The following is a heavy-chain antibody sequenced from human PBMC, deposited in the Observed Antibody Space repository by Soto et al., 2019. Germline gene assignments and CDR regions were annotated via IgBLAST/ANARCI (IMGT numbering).Heavy chain of an antibody. V-gene: IGHV3-53*01. Sequence: EVQLVESGGGLIQPGGSLRLSCAASGFTVSSTYMSWVRQAPGKGLEWVSVIYSGDSTYYADSVKGRFTISRDSSKNTLYLQMNSLRAEDTAVYYCARSEPIDYWGQGTLGTVSS. CDR2: IYSGDST. CDR1: GFTVSSTY. J-gene: IGHJ4*02. CDR3: ARSEPIDY.